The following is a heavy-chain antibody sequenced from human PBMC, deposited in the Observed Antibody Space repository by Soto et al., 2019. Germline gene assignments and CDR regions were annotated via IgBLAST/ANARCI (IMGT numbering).Heavy chain of an antibody. CDR1: GGSFDDFY. V-gene: IGHV4-34*02. D-gene: IGHD3-10*01. Sequence: QVQLQQWGAGLLRPSETLSLTCAFYGGSFDDFYWSWVRQSPGKGLEWVGEISHDGGTNYSPSLASRVSRSGDTSKNQFSLHLRSVTAADTGLYYCARGQLVWYGDLTPYHRDMDVWGQGTTVTVSS. CDR3: ARGQLVWYGDLTPYHRDMDV. CDR2: ISHDGGT. J-gene: IGHJ6*02.